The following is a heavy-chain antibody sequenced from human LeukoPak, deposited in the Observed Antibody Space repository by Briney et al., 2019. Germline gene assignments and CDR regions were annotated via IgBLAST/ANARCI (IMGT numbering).Heavy chain of an antibody. V-gene: IGHV3-74*01. J-gene: IGHJ4*02. D-gene: IGHD6-19*01. CDR2: INSDGSST. CDR1: GFTFSCYW. CDR3: AKGGWLVGLVDY. Sequence: QPGGSLRLSCAASGFTFSCYWMHWVRQAPGKGLVWVSRINSDGSSTSYADSVKGRFTISRDNAKNTLYLQMNSLRAEDTAVYYCAKGGWLVGLVDYWGQGTLVTVSS.